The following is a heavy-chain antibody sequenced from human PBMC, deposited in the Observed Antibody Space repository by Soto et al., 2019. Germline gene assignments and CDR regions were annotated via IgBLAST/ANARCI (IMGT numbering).Heavy chain of an antibody. J-gene: IGHJ2*01. D-gene: IGHD4-17*01. CDR1: GFTFSSYA. V-gene: IGHV3-30-3*01. Sequence: QVQLVESGGGVVQPGRSLRLSCAASGFTFSSYAMHWVRQAPGKGLEWVAVISYDGSNKYYADSVKGRFTISRDNSKNTLYLQMNSLRAEDTAVYYCARGSYGDYGWYFYLWGRGTLVTVSS. CDR2: ISYDGSNK. CDR3: ARGSYGDYGWYFYL.